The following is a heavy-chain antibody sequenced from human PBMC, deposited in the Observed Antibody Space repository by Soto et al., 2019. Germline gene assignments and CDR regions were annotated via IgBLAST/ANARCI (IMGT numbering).Heavy chain of an antibody. CDR1: GCTFSSYT. J-gene: IGHJ4*02. D-gene: IGHD2-15*01. CDR3: ARYSKDSHIFDY. Sequence: ASVKVSCKASGCTFSSYTISWVRQAPGQGLEWMGRIIPILGIANYAQKFQGRVTITADKSTSTAYMELSSLRSEDTAVYYCARYSKDSHIFDYWGQGTLVTVSS. V-gene: IGHV1-69*02. CDR2: IIPILGIA.